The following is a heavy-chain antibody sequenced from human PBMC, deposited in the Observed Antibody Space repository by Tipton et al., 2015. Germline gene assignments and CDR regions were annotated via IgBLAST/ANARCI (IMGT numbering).Heavy chain of an antibody. CDR3: ACQDYDSLTRDYQTVDY. Sequence: TLSLTCAVSAYSISSDYYWGWIRQPPGKGLEWIGYIYSSGSTNYAPSLESRVTMSIDTSKNQFSLTLTSVNTADTAIYYCACQDYDSLTRDYQTVDYWGQGTLVTVSS. CDR1: AYSISSDYY. J-gene: IGHJ4*02. CDR2: IYSSGST. V-gene: IGHV4-38-2*01. D-gene: IGHD3-9*01.